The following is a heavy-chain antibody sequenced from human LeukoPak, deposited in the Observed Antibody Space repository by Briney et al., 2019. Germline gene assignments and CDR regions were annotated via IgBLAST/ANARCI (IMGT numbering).Heavy chain of an antibody. J-gene: IGHJ4*02. CDR1: GGSFSGYY. V-gene: IGHV4-34*01. CDR2: INHSGST. Sequence: SETLSLTCAVYGGSFSGYYWSWIRQPPGKGLEWIGEINHSGSTNYNPSLKSRVTISVDTSKNQFSLKLSSVTAADTAVYYCARGSGGYSYGYRTAFDYWGQGTLVTVSP. D-gene: IGHD5-18*01. CDR3: ARGSGGYSYGYRTAFDY.